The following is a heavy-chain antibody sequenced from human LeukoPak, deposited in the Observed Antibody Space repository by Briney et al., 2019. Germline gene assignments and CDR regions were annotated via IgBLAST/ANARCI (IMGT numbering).Heavy chain of an antibody. CDR2: IYYSGST. CDR3: ARVPDRGEQLAPYFDY. D-gene: IGHD6-13*01. Sequence: PSETLSLTCTVPGGSISSGGYYWSWIRQHPGKGLEWLGYIYYSGSTYYNPSLKSRVTISVDTSKNQFSLKLSSVTAADTAVYYCARVPDRGEQLAPYFDYWGQGTLVTVSS. V-gene: IGHV4-31*03. CDR1: GGSISSGGYY. J-gene: IGHJ4*02.